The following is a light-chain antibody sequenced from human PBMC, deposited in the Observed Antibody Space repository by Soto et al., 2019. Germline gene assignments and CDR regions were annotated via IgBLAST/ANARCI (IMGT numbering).Light chain of an antibody. CDR1: QTISSW. V-gene: IGKV1-5*03. J-gene: IGKJ1*01. Sequence: DIQMTQSPSTLSGSVGDRVTITCRASQTISSWLAWYQHKQGKAHKXLIYKASTLKSGVPSRFSGIGSGTECTITLSSLQPDDGETYDGQHYNSYSEAFGQGTKVDIK. CDR3: QHYNSYSEA. CDR2: KAS.